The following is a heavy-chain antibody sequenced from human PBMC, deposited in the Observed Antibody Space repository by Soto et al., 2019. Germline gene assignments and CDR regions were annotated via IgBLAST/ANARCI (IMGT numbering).Heavy chain of an antibody. CDR3: ARDRHDFWSGYSYNWFDP. Sequence: PSETLSLTCAVYGGSFSGYYWSWIRQPPGKGLEWIGEINHSGSTNYNPSLKSRVTISVDTSKNQFSLKLSSVTAADTAVYYCARDRHDFWSGYSYNWFDPWGQGTLVTVSS. V-gene: IGHV4-34*01. D-gene: IGHD3-3*01. CDR2: INHSGST. CDR1: GGSFSGYY. J-gene: IGHJ5*02.